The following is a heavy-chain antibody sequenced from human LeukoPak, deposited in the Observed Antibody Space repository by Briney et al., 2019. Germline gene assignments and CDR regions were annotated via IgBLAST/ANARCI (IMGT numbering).Heavy chain of an antibody. J-gene: IGHJ4*02. V-gene: IGHV3-21*01. Sequence: GGSLRLSCAASGFTFSSYAMTWVRQAPGKGLEWVSSISSSSSYIYYADSVKGRFTISRDNDKNSLYLQMNSLRAEDTAVYYCARGTDGYNYDQTYYFGYWGQGTLVTVSS. D-gene: IGHD5-24*01. CDR2: ISSSSSYI. CDR3: ARGTDGYNYDQTYYFGY. CDR1: GFTFSSYA.